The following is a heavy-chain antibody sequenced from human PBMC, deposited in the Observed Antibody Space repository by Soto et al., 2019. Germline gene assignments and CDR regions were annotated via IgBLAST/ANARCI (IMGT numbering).Heavy chain of an antibody. D-gene: IGHD6-6*01. V-gene: IGHV4-34*01. CDR3: ARAPKVSGSSQTSHDL. CDR2: ISQSGNT. J-gene: IGHJ4*02. Sequence: SETLSLTCSIYSGSFSGYYWSWIRQPPGKGLEWIGEISQSGNTNYSPSLKSRVSISIDTSMKQLSLNLASVSAADKAVYYCARAPKVSGSSQTSHDLWGQGTMVTVYS. CDR1: SGSFSGYY.